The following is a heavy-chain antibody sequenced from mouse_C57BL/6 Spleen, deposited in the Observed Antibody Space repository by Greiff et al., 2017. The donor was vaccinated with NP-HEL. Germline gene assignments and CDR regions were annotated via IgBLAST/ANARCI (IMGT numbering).Heavy chain of an antibody. CDR1: GYAFSSYW. CDR2: IYPGDGDT. Sequence: QVQLKQSGAELVKPGASVKISCKASGYAFSSYWMNWVKQRPGKGLEWIGQIYPGDGDTNYNGKFKGKATLTADKSSSTAYMQLSSLTSEDSAVYFCARWGNYMFAYWGQGTLVTVSA. V-gene: IGHV1-80*01. CDR3: ARWGNYMFAY. D-gene: IGHD2-1*01. J-gene: IGHJ3*01.